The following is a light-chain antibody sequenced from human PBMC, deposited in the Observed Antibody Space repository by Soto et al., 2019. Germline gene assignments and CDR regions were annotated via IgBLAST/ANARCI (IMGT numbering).Light chain of an antibody. J-gene: IGKJ4*01. Sequence: DVVMTQSPLSLPVILGQPASISCRSSQSLVSSDGNTYLTWFQQRPGQSPRRLIYQVSKRDSGVPDRFSGSGSGTDFTLKISRVEAEDVGVYYCMQGTQFLTFGGGTKVEIK. CDR3: MQGTQFLT. CDR1: QSLVSSDGNTY. CDR2: QVS. V-gene: IGKV2-30*01.